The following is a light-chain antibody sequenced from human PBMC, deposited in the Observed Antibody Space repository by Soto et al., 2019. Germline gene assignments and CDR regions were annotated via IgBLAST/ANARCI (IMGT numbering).Light chain of an antibody. Sequence: EIVMPQSPAPLSVSPGARATLSCRASPSVSSNLAWYQQKPGQAPRLLLYGASTRATGIPARFSGSGSGTEFTLTISSLQSEDFAVYYGQQYNNWPQTFGQGTKLESK. CDR2: GAS. V-gene: IGKV3-15*01. CDR1: PSVSSN. J-gene: IGKJ2*01. CDR3: QQYNNWPQT.